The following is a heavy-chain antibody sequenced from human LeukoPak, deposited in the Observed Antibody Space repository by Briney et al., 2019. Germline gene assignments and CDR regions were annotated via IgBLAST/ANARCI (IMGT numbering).Heavy chain of an antibody. CDR1: GYSISSGYY. V-gene: IGHV4-38-2*02. D-gene: IGHD3-3*01. Sequence: SETLSLTCTVSGYSISSGYYWGWIRQPPGKGLEWIGSIYHSGSTYYNPSLKSRVTISVDTSKNQFSLKLSSVTAADTAVYYCARVINYDFWSGYYGLYFDYWGQGTLVTVSS. J-gene: IGHJ4*02. CDR3: ARVINYDFWSGYYGLYFDY. CDR2: IYHSGST.